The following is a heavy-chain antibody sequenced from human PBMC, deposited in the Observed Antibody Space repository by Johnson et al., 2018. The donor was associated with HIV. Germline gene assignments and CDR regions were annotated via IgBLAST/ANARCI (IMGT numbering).Heavy chain of an antibody. J-gene: IGHJ3*02. D-gene: IGHD6-6*01. CDR2: ISWNRGRI. CDR1: GFTFDDYV. V-gene: IGHV3-9*01. CDR3: AKDMAFEIAAKGSALNI. Sequence: EVQLVESGGGLVQPGRSLRLSCAASGFTFDDYVMHWVRQAPGKGLEWVSGISWNRGRIGYADSVKGRFTISRDNAKNSLYLQMNSLRAEDTGLYYCAKDMAFEIAAKGSALNIWGQGTMVTVSS.